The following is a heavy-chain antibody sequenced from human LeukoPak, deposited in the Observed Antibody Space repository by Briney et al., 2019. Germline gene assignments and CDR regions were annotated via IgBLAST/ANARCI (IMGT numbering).Heavy chain of an antibody. J-gene: IGHJ5*02. D-gene: IGHD6-13*01. CDR2: IYNSGST. CDR3: ARVAYSSSWRGLDWFDP. CDR1: GGSIRRSHW. Sequence: SGTLSLTCAVSGGSIRRSHWWSWVRQPPGKGLEWLAEIYNSGSTNYNPSLKSRLTISEDKSKNQSSLKLSSVTAADTAVYYCARVAYSSSWRGLDWFDPWGQGTLVTVSS. V-gene: IGHV4-4*02.